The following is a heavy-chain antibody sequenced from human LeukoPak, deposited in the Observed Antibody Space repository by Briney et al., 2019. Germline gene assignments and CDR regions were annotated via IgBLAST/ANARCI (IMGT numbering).Heavy chain of an antibody. J-gene: IGHJ4*02. CDR2: IYYSGST. D-gene: IGHD6-13*01. CDR1: GGSISSSSYY. CDR3: AREQKQQLSSFDY. V-gene: IGHV4-39*07. Sequence: KSSETLSLTCTVSGGSISSSSYYWGWIRQPPGKGLEWIGSIYYSGSTYYNPSLKSRVTMSVDTSKNQFSLKLSSVTAADTAVYYCAREQKQQLSSFDYWGQGTLVTVSS.